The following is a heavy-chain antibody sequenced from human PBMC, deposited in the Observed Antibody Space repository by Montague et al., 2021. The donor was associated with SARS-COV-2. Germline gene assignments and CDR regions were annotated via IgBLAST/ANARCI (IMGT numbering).Heavy chain of an antibody. J-gene: IGHJ6*02. Sequence: SLRLSCAASRFTFSSYSMNWVRQAPGKGLEWVSSISSSSSYIYYADSVKGRFTISRDNAKNSLYLQMNSLRAEDTAVYYCARDQVPDYYYYYYGMDVWGQGTTVTVS. CDR2: ISSSSSYI. CDR3: ARDQVPDYYYYYYGMDV. V-gene: IGHV3-21*01. CDR1: RFTFSSYS.